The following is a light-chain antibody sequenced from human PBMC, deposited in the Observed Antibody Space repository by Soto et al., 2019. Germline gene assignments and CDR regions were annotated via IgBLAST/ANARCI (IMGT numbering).Light chain of an antibody. V-gene: IGKV3-11*01. CDR3: QQRSNWPPIT. Sequence: ELVSTQPPSTLTMSRGERGTLSFRASQSISSCLSWYQHKPGQAPRLLIYDASNRATGIPARFSGSGSGTDFTLTISSLEPEDFAVYYCQQRSNWPPITFGQGTRLE. J-gene: IGKJ5*01. CDR2: DAS. CDR1: QSISSC.